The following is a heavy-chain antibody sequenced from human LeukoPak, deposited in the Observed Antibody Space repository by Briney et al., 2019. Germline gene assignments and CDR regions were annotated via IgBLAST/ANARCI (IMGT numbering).Heavy chain of an antibody. Sequence: SETLSLTCTVSGGSISSFFWSWIRQPPGKGLEWLGCIDYSGSTQYNPSLKSRVTISVDTSKQQFSLKLSSVTAADTAVYYCARQGYDILTGYIDAFDIWGQGTMVTVSS. CDR3: ARQGYDILTGYIDAFDI. J-gene: IGHJ3*02. CDR1: GGSISSFF. V-gene: IGHV4-59*01. D-gene: IGHD3-9*01. CDR2: IDYSGST.